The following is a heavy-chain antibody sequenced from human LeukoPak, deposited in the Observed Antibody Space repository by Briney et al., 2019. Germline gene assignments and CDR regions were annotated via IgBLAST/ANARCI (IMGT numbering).Heavy chain of an antibody. J-gene: IGHJ6*02. V-gene: IGHV1-69*13. D-gene: IGHD2-2*01. CDR2: IIPIFGTA. CDR3: ARDGVVPARLGYYYYGMDV. Sequence: SVTVSCRASGGTFSIYAISWVRQAPGQGLEWMGGIIPIFGTANYAQKFQGRVTITADESTSTAYMELSSLRSEDTAVYYCARDGVVPARLGYYYYGMDVWGQGTTVTVSS. CDR1: GGTFSIYA.